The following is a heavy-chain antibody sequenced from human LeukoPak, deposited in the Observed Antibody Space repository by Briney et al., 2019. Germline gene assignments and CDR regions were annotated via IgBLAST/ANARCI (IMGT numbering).Heavy chain of an antibody. V-gene: IGHV3-48*03. CDR2: ISSSGSTI. J-gene: IGHJ6*04. D-gene: IGHD3-10*02. CDR1: GFAVSSNY. Sequence: GGSLRLSCAASGFAVSSNYMTWVRQAPGKGLEWVSYISSSGSTIYYADSVKGRFTISRDNAKNSLYLQMNSLRAEDTAVYYCAELGITMIGGVWGKGTTVTISS. CDR3: AELGITMIGGV.